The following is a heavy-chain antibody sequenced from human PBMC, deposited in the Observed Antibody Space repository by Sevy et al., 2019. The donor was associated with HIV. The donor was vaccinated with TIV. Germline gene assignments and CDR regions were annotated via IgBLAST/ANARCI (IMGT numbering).Heavy chain of an antibody. V-gene: IGHV3-30*18. CDR3: AKNRLPGGSYFSRLGLDV. J-gene: IGHJ6*02. D-gene: IGHD3-10*01. CDR1: GFTFSSYD. Sequence: GGSLRLSCAASGFTFSSYDMHWVRQAPGKGLEWVAIILHDGSYREYVDSVRGRFTMSRDNSKNTMYLQMNGLSMEDTAVYYWAKNRLPGGSYFSRLGLDVWGRGTTVTVSS. CDR2: ILHDGSYR.